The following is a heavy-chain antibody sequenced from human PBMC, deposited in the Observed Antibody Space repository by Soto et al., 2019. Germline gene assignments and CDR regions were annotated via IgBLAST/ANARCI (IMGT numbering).Heavy chain of an antibody. CDR3: ARLPFPWGWFDP. V-gene: IGHV3-11*01. Sequence: QVQLVESGGGLVKPGGSLRLSCAASGIVFSDYMSWVRQAPGKGLEWLSYISGSGRTIYSADSVKGRFTISRDNATNSLYLQMNNVRTEDTAVYYCARLPFPWGWFDPWGQGTVVIVSS. CDR1: GIVFSDY. CDR2: ISGSGRTI. D-gene: IGHD3-16*01. J-gene: IGHJ5*02.